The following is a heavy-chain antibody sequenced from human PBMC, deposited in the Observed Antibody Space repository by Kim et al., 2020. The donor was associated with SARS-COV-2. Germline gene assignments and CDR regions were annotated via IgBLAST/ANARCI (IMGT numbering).Heavy chain of an antibody. Sequence: GGSLRLSCAASGFTFSNAWMSWVRQAPGKGLEWVGHIKSKTDGGTTDYAAPVKGRFTISRDDSKNTLYLQMNSLKTEDTAVYYCTTDWRGVVVVAATPAFDIWGQGTMVTVSS. J-gene: IGHJ3*02. V-gene: IGHV3-15*01. CDR3: TTDWRGVVVVAATPAFDI. CDR1: GFTFSNAW. CDR2: IKSKTDGGTT. D-gene: IGHD2-15*01.